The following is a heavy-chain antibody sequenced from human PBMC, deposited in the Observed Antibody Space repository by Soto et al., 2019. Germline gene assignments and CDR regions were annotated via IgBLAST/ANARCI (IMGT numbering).Heavy chain of an antibody. CDR2: ISGSGGST. J-gene: IGHJ3*02. D-gene: IGHD3-22*01. CDR1: GFTFSSYA. Sequence: GGSLRLSCAASGFTFSSYAMSWVRQAPGKGLEWVSAISGSGGSTYYADSVKGRFTISRDNSKNTLYLQMNGLRAEGTAVYYCAKETYYDSSGLRGAFDIWGQGTMVTVSS. CDR3: AKETYYDSSGLRGAFDI. V-gene: IGHV3-23*01.